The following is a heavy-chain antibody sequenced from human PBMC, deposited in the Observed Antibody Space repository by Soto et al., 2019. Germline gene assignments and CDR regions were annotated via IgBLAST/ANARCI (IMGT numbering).Heavy chain of an antibody. CDR2: ISAYNGNT. CDR3: ARVFEEYYYYYTDV. V-gene: IGHV1-18*01. J-gene: IGHJ6*03. Sequence: QVQLVQSGAEVKKPGASVKVSCNASGYTFTSYDISWVRQAPVQGLAWMGWISAYNGNTNYAQKPQGRVTMAPDTSTSTAYMELMSLRSDDTAVYYCARVFEEYYYYYTDVWGKGTTVTVSS. CDR1: GYTFTSYD.